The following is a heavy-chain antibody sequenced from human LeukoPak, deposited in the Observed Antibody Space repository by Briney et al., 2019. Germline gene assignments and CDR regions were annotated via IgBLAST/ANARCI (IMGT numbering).Heavy chain of an antibody. Sequence: SETLSLTCTVSGGSIGTYYWSWIRQPAGKAPEWIGRINTSGTTNYNPSLKNRVTMSVDTSKNHFSLTLTSVTAADTAVYYCARGGRGEVGWLRSGYAFDIWGRGTMVTVSS. J-gene: IGHJ3*02. V-gene: IGHV4-4*07. CDR1: GGSIGTYY. D-gene: IGHD5-12*01. CDR3: ARGGRGEVGWLRSGYAFDI. CDR2: INTSGTT.